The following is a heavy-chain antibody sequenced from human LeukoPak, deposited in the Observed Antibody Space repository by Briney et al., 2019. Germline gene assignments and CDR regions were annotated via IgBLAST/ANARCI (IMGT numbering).Heavy chain of an antibody. J-gene: IGHJ5*02. D-gene: IGHD2-15*01. CDR2: ISGSGGST. CDR3: ARWARYCSSGSCYSWFDP. Sequence: PGGSLRLSCAASGFTFSSYAMSWVRQAPGKGLEWVSAISGSGGSTYYADSVEGRFTISRDNSKNTLYLQMNSLRVDDTAVYYCARWARYCSSGSCYSWFDPWGQGTLVTVSS. CDR1: GFTFSSYA. V-gene: IGHV3-23*01.